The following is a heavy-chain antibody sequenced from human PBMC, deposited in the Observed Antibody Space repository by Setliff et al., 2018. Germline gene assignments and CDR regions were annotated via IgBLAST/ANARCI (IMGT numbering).Heavy chain of an antibody. D-gene: IGHD1-26*01. J-gene: IGHJ4*02. CDR1: GFTFSNAW. CDR2: MSASGTST. V-gene: IGHV3-23*01. Sequence: PGGSLRLSCAASGFTFSNAWMNWVRQAPGKGLEWVSAMSASGTSTYHADSVKGRFTISGDNSKNTLYLQMNSLRAEDTAVYFCAKDRVNDGFWDFDSWGQGIVVTVSS. CDR3: AKDRVNDGFWDFDS.